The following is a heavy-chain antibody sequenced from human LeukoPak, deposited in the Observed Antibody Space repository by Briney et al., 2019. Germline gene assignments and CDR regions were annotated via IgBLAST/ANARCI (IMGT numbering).Heavy chain of an antibody. Sequence: GGTLRLSCAGSGFTFSSYGMSWVRQAPGKGLEWVSGISPGGGPTYYADSVKGRFTISRDDSKNTVYLQMKNLRAEDTAVYYCAKDGAWLRFDDWGQGILVTVSS. CDR2: ISPGGGPT. V-gene: IGHV3-23*01. D-gene: IGHD5-12*01. CDR3: AKDGAWLRFDD. CDR1: GFTFSSYG. J-gene: IGHJ4*02.